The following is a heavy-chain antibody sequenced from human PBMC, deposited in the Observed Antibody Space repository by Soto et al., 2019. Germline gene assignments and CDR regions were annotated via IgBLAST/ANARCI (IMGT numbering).Heavy chain of an antibody. CDR1: GGSICSSSYY. Sequence: PSESLSLTCTVSGGSICSSSYYWGWIRQPPGKGLEWIGSIYYSGSTYYNPSLKSRVTISVDTSKNQFSLKLSSVTAADTAVYYCLGRNGHYWGQGTLVTVSS. V-gene: IGHV4-39*01. J-gene: IGHJ4*02. D-gene: IGHD2-15*01. CDR3: LGRNGHY. CDR2: IYYSGST.